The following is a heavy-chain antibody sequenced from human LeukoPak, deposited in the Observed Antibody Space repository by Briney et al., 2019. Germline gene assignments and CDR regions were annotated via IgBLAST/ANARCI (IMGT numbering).Heavy chain of an antibody. V-gene: IGHV1-2*02. CDR2: INPNQGGT. Sequence: SVKVSCKASGYTLTGYYLHWVRQAPGQELEWMGWINPNQGGTNYAQQFQGRVTMTRDTSLSTAYTELSSLKSEDTAVDYGSRSRGICTNGVFRRYWYFDVWGRGTLVTVSS. D-gene: IGHD2-8*01. J-gene: IGHJ2*01. CDR3: SRSRGICTNGVFRRYWYFDV. CDR1: GYTLTGYY.